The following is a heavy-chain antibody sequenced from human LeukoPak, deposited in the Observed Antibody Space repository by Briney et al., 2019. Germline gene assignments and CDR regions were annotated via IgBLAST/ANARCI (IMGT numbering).Heavy chain of an antibody. CDR1: GYTFTGYY. CDR3: ARERTNYFDY. Sequence: ASVKVSCKASGYTFTGYYMHWVRQAPGQGLEWMGWISTYNGDTNYAQKVQSRVTMITDTSTSTAYMELRSLRSDDTAVYYCARERTNYFDYWGQGTLVTVSS. V-gene: IGHV1-18*04. J-gene: IGHJ4*02. CDR2: ISTYNGDT.